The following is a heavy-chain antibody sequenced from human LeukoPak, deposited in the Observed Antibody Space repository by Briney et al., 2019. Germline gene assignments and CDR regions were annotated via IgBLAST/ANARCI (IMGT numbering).Heavy chain of an antibody. Sequence: PGRSLRLSCAASGFTFDDYAMHWVRQAPGKGLGWVSGISWNSGSIGYADSVKGRFTISRDNAKNSLYLQMNSLRAEDMALYYCAKVDSSGYYFDYWGQGTLVTVSS. D-gene: IGHD3-22*01. CDR3: AKVDSSGYYFDY. CDR1: GFTFDDYA. V-gene: IGHV3-9*03. CDR2: ISWNSGSI. J-gene: IGHJ4*02.